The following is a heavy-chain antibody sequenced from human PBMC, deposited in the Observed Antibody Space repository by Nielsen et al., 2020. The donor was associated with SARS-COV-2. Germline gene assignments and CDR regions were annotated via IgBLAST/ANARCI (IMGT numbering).Heavy chain of an antibody. CDR3: ARGLGPSDY. Sequence: SETLSLTCAVYGGPFSGHYWSWIRQPPGKGLEWIGEINHSGSTNYNPSLKSRVTISVDTSKNQFSLKLSSVTAADTAVYYCARGLGPSDYWGQGTLVTVSS. V-gene: IGHV4-34*01. CDR2: INHSGST. J-gene: IGHJ4*02. D-gene: IGHD7-27*01. CDR1: GGPFSGHY.